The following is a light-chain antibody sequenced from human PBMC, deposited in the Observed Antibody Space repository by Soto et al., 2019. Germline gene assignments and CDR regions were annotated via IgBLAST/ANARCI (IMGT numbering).Light chain of an antibody. CDR2: GTS. V-gene: IGKV1-5*03. Sequence: DIHMTQSPSTLSASVGDRVTITCRASQSISIWLAWYQQKPGRAPNLLIYGTSSLESGVPSRFSGSGSGTEFSLSICSLQSDDFATFCCQHYSDYSWTFGQGTKVEFK. J-gene: IGKJ1*01. CDR3: QHYSDYSWT. CDR1: QSISIW.